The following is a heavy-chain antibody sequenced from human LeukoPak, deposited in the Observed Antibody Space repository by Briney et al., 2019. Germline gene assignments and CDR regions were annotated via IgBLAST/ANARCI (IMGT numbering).Heavy chain of an antibody. CDR1: GFTFSSYA. J-gene: IGHJ6*03. V-gene: IGHV3-23*01. CDR2: ISGSGGST. D-gene: IGHD6-13*01. CDR3: ARTYSSSWAEYYYYYYYMDV. Sequence: GGSLRLSCAASGFTFSSYAMSWVRQAPGKGLEWVSAISGSGGSTYYADSVKGRFTISRDNSKNTLYLQMNSLRAEDTAVYYCARTYSSSWAEYYYYYYYMDVWGKGTTVTVSS.